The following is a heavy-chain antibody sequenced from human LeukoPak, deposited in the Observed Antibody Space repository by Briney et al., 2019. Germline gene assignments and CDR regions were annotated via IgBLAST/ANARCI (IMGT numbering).Heavy chain of an antibody. CDR1: GFTFSSYG. Sequence: GRSLRLSCAASGFTFSSYGMHWVRQAPGKGLEWVAVIWYDGSNKYYADSVKGRFTISRDNSKNTLYLQMNSLRAEDTAVYYCARYYYDSSGAREDLDYWGQGTLVTVSS. CDR3: ARYYYDSSGAREDLDY. J-gene: IGHJ4*02. CDR2: IWYDGSNK. V-gene: IGHV3-33*01. D-gene: IGHD3-22*01.